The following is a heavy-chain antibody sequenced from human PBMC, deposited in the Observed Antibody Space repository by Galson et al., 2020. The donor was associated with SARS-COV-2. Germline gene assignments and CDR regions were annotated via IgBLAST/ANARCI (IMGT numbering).Heavy chain of an antibody. J-gene: IGHJ4*02. CDR3: TTAGYYDFWSGYPPFDY. CDR1: GFTFSNAW. V-gene: IGHV3-15*01. CDR2: IKNKTDDGTN. Sequence: GESLKISCAASGFTFSNAWMSWVRQAPGKGLEWVGRIKNKTDDGTNDYAAPGKGRFTSSRDDSKNTLYLQMNSLKTEDTAVYYCTTAGYYDFWSGYPPFDYWGQGTLVTVSS. D-gene: IGHD3-3*01.